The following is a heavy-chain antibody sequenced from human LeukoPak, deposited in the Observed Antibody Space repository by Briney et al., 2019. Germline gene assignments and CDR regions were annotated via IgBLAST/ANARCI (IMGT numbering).Heavy chain of an antibody. D-gene: IGHD3-9*01. CDR1: GYTFTGYY. V-gene: IGHV1-2*02. CDR3: ARVGRYFDWLLPTNDY. CDR2: INPNSGGT. Sequence: ASVKVSCTASGYTFTGYYMHWVRQAPGQGLEWMGWINPNSGGTNYAQKFQGRVTMTRDTSISTAYMELSRLRSDDTAVYYCARVGRYFDWLLPTNDYWGQGTLVTVSS. J-gene: IGHJ4*02.